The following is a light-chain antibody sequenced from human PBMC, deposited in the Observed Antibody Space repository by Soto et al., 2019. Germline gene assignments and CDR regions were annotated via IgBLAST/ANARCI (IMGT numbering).Light chain of an antibody. J-gene: IGKJ2*01. CDR3: QQYKVYPYT. CDR2: DVS. Sequence: DIQMTQTPSTLSASIGDRVTITCRASQSLNGRLAWYQQKPGRPPKLLIYDVSFLESGVPSRFSGSGSGTDFNLTISSLRPDDFATFYCQQYKVYPYTFGQGASLDIQ. V-gene: IGKV1-5*01. CDR1: QSLNGR.